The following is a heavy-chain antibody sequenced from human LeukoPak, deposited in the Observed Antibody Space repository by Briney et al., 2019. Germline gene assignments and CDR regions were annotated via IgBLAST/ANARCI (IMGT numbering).Heavy chain of an antibody. D-gene: IGHD3-3*01. Sequence: PSETLSLTCTGSGGSTSSYYWSWIRQPPGKGLEWVGYLYYSGSTNYNPFLKSRVTISVDTSKNQFSLKLSSVAAEATAVYYCARAPQTYYDFWSGYSEAPQFDYWGQGTLVTVSS. CDR3: ARAPQTYYDFWSGYSEAPQFDY. J-gene: IGHJ4*02. CDR2: LYYSGST. V-gene: IGHV4-59*01. CDR1: GGSTSSYY.